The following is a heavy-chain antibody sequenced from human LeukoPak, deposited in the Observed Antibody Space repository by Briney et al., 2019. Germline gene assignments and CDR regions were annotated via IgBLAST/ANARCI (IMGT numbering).Heavy chain of an antibody. J-gene: IGHJ3*02. CDR2: IYYSGST. Sequence: SETLSLTCTVSGGSISSYYWSWIRQPPGKGLEWIGYIYYSGSTNYSPSLKSRVTISVDTSKNQFSLKLSSVTAADTAVYYCARETGSYSERAFDIWGQGTMVTVSS. D-gene: IGHD1-26*01. CDR3: ARETGSYSERAFDI. CDR1: GGSISSYY. V-gene: IGHV4-59*12.